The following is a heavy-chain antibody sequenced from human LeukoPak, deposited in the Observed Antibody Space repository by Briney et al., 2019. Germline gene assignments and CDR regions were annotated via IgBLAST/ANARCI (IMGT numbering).Heavy chain of an antibody. V-gene: IGHV3-48*04. D-gene: IGHD1-26*01. CDR3: ARDSVGATQDWFDP. CDR2: ISSSSSTI. Sequence: PGGSLRLSCAASGFTFSSYSMNWVRQAPGKGLEWVSYISSSSSTIYYADSVKGRFTISRDNAKNSPYLQMNSLRAEDTAVYYCARDSVGATQDWFDPWGQGTLVTVSS. CDR1: GFTFSSYS. J-gene: IGHJ5*02.